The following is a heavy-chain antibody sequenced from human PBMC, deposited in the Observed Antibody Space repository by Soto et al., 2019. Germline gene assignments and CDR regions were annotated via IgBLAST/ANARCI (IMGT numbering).Heavy chain of an antibody. Sequence: SVKVSCKASGSGFISSGIQWVRQAHGQRLEWIGWIVVASGQTNYAQNFRGRVAITRDTSTATAYIELTGLTSEDTAVYFCSADRPDIGVGWWVWGQGTKVTVYS. V-gene: IGHV1-58*02. D-gene: IGHD5-12*01. CDR3: SADRPDIGVGWWV. J-gene: IGHJ6*02. CDR2: IVVASGQT. CDR1: GSGFISSG.